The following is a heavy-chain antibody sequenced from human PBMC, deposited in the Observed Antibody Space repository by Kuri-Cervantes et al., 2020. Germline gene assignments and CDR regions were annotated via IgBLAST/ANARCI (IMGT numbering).Heavy chain of an antibody. CDR3: ASTWRSEWELRAFDI. V-gene: IGHV3-9*01. CDR2: INWNSDNI. Sequence: GGSLRLSCAASGFTFDDYAMHWVRQVPGKGLEWVSGINWNSDNIGYADSVKGRFTISRDNAKNSLYLQMNSLRDEDTAVYYCASTWRSEWELRAFDIWGQGTMVTVSS. CDR1: GFTFDDYA. D-gene: IGHD1-26*01. J-gene: IGHJ3*02.